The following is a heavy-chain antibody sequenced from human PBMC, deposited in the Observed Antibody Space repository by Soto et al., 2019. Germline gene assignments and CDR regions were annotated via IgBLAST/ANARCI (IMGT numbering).Heavy chain of an antibody. J-gene: IGHJ4*02. V-gene: IGHV4-4*07. CDR1: DGSISTYF. CDR3: ARGGQDFWSGPFDY. CDR2: IDNSGNT. D-gene: IGHD3-3*01. Sequence: SETLSLTCTVSDGSISTYFFNWIRQPAGKGLEWIGRIDNSGNTNYNPSLKSRVTMSADTSRNQFSLKLNSVTAADTAVYYCARGGQDFWSGPFDYWGQGALVTVSS.